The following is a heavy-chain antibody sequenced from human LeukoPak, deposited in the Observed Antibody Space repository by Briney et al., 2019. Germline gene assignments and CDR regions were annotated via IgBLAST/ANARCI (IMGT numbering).Heavy chain of an antibody. CDR2: INTNTGNP. J-gene: IGHJ5*02. V-gene: IGHV7-4-1*02. Sequence: ASVKVSCKASGYTFTSYAMNWVRQAPGQGLEWMGWINTNTGNPTYAQGFTGRFVFSLDTYVSTAYLQISSLKAEDTAVYYCARILRYFDWLSGEGWFDPWGQGTLVTVSS. D-gene: IGHD3-9*01. CDR3: ARILRYFDWLSGEGWFDP. CDR1: GYTFTSYA.